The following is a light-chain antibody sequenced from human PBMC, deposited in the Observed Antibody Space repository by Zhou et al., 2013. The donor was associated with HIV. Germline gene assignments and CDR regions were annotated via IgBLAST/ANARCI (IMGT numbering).Light chain of an antibody. CDR3: QQYDAYSRT. V-gene: IGKV1-5*03. CDR2: KAA. J-gene: IGKJ1*01. CDR1: QNISSW. Sequence: DIQMTQSPSTLSAYVGDRVTITCRASQNISSWLAWYQQKPGKVPELLIYKAASLGRGVPSRFSGSGSGTEFTLTISSLQPEDFASYYCQQYDAYSRTFGQGPRWKSN.